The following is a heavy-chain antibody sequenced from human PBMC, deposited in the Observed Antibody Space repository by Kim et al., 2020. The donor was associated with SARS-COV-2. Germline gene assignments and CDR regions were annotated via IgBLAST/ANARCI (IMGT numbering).Heavy chain of an antibody. D-gene: IGHD6-19*01. CDR2: IYTSGST. CDR3: ARFYSGPSIAVAGEPGYYYGVDV. V-gene: IGHV4-61*02. Sequence: SETLSLTCTVSGGSISSGSYYWSWIRQPAGKGLEWIGRIYTSGSTNYNPSLKSRVTISVDTSKNQFSLKLSSVTAADTAVYYCARFYSGPSIAVAGEPGYYYGVDVWGQGTPVTASS. J-gene: IGHJ6*02. CDR1: GGSISSGSYY.